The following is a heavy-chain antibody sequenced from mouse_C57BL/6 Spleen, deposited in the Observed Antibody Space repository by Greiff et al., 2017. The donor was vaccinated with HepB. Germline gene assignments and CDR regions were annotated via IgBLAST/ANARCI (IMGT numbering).Heavy chain of an antibody. J-gene: IGHJ4*01. V-gene: IGHV14-2*01. CDR2: IDPEDGET. D-gene: IGHD1-1*01. CDR3: ARSAVVAYYYAMDY. CDR1: GFNINDYY. Sequence: VQLQQSGAELVKPGASVKLSCTASGFNINDYYMHWVKQRPEQGLEWIGRIDPEDGETKYAPNFQGKATITADTSSNTAYLQLSSLTSEDTAVYYCARSAVVAYYYAMDYWGQGTSVTVSS.